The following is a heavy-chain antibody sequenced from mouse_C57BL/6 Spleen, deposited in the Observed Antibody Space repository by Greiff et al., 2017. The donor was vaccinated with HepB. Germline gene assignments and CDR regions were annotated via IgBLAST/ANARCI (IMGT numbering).Heavy chain of an antibody. Sequence: QVQLQQPGAELVKPGASVKMSCKASGYTFTSYWITWVKQRPGQGLEWIGDIYPGSGSTNYNAKFKSKATLTVDTSSSTAYMQLSSLTSEDSAVYYCARMNYDGYYGWYFDVWGTGTTVTVSS. V-gene: IGHV1-55*01. J-gene: IGHJ1*03. CDR2: IYPGSGST. CDR1: GYTFTSYW. CDR3: ARMNYDGYYGWYFDV. D-gene: IGHD2-3*01.